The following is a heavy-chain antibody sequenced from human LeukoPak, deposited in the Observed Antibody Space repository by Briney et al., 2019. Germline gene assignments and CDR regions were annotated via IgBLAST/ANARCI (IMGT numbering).Heavy chain of an antibody. Sequence: SETLSLTCTVSGGSISTTSYYWGWIRQPPGKGLEWIGSIHSSGSTDYNPSLKSRVTISVDTSKNQFSLKLSSVTAADTAVYYCARHGLRYFDWSPRHREYFQHWGQGTLVTVSS. CDR1: GGSISTTSYY. CDR2: IHSSGST. CDR3: ARHGLRYFDWSPRHREYFQH. D-gene: IGHD3-9*01. J-gene: IGHJ1*01. V-gene: IGHV4-39*01.